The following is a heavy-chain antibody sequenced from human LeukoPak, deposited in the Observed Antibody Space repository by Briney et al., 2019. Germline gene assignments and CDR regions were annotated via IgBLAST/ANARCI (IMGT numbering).Heavy chain of an antibody. V-gene: IGHV3-30*04. CDR3: VAVTGQPAGGGVYS. CDR1: GFTFSSYA. D-gene: IGHD4-11*01. J-gene: IGHJ4*02. Sequence: GGSLRLSCAASGFTFSSYAMHWVRQAPGKGLEWVAVISYDGSNKYYADSVKGRFTISRDNSKNTLYLQMNSLTGEDSAVYYCVAVTGQPAGGGVYSWGKGTLSPSPQ. CDR2: ISYDGSNK.